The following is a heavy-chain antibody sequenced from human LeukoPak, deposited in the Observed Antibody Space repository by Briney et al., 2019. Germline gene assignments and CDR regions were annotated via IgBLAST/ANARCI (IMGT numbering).Heavy chain of an antibody. Sequence: GGSLRLSCAASGFTFTDYSMTWVRQAPGKGLEWVSSIIVRSNYIYYADSVRGRFSTSRDDARDSLYLQMNSLRAEDTAVYYCVRLRRNSDTSGYYYYYDFWGQGTLVTVSS. CDR3: VRLRRNSDTSGYYYYYDF. CDR2: IIVRSNYI. CDR1: GFTFTDYS. D-gene: IGHD3-22*01. J-gene: IGHJ4*02. V-gene: IGHV3-21*01.